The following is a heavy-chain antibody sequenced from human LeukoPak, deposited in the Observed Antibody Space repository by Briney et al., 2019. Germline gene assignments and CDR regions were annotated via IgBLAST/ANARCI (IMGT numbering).Heavy chain of an antibody. Sequence: ASVKVSCKASGYTFTGYYMHWVRQAPGQGLEWMGWINPNGGDTNYAQKFQGRVTMTRDTSISTAYMELNRLRSDDTAIYYCARGLYIAAAGTSDWFDSWGQGTLVTVSS. D-gene: IGHD6-13*01. J-gene: IGHJ5*01. CDR1: GYTFTGYY. CDR3: ARGLYIAAAGTSDWFDS. CDR2: INPNGGDT. V-gene: IGHV1-2*02.